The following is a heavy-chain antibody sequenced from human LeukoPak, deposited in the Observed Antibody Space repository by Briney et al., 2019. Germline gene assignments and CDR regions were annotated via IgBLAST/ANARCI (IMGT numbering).Heavy chain of an antibody. D-gene: IGHD3-10*01. CDR1: GGSISSYY. V-gene: IGHV4-4*07. Sequence: SETLSLTCTVSGGSISSYYWSWIRQPAGKGLEWIGRIYTSGSTNYNPSLKSRVTMSVDTSKNQFSLKLSSVTAADTAVYYCARGRITMVRGVITYYFDYWGQGNLVTVSS. CDR2: IYTSGST. CDR3: ARGRITMVRGVITYYFDY. J-gene: IGHJ4*02.